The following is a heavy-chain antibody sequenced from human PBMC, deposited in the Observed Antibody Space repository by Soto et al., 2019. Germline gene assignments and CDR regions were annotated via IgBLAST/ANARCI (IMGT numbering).Heavy chain of an antibody. CDR3: ARTEYCSSSWYHRADHDAFDI. V-gene: IGHV1-58*01. J-gene: IGHJ3*02. CDR2: IVVGSGNT. Sequence: GASVKVSCKASGFTFTSSAVQWVRQARGQRLEWIGWIVVGSGNTNYAQKFQERVTITRDMSTSTAYMELSSLRSEDTAVYYCARTEYCSSSWYHRADHDAFDIWGQGTMVTVS. D-gene: IGHD6-13*01. CDR1: GFTFTSSA.